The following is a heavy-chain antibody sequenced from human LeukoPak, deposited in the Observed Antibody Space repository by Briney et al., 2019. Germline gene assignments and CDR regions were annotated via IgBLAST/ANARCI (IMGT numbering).Heavy chain of an antibody. V-gene: IGHV3-72*01. CDR1: GFTFSDHY. D-gene: IGHD1-26*01. Sequence: GGSLRLSCAASGFTFSDHYMDWVRQAPGKGLEWVGRIRNKANRYTTEYAASVKGRFTISRADSENSLYLQMNSMKTEDTAVYYCTGGGKGGPTRQFDYCGQGTLVAVSS. CDR2: IRNKANRYTT. J-gene: IGHJ4*02. CDR3: TGGGKGGPTRQFDY.